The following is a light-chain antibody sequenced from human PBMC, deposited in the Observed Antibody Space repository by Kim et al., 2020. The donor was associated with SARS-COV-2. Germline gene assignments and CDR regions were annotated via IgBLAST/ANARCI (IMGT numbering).Light chain of an antibody. V-gene: IGLV2-8*01. CDR1: SSDFGGYNY. Sequence: GSPGQSVTISCTGTSSDFGGYNYVSWYQQHPGKAPKLMIYDVSKRPSGVPDRFSGSKSGNTASLTVSGLQAEDEADYYCSSYAGRAFGGGTKLTVL. CDR2: DVS. J-gene: IGLJ2*01. CDR3: SSYAGRA.